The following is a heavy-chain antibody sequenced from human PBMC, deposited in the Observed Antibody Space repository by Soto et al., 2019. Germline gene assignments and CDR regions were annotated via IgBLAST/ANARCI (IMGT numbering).Heavy chain of an antibody. J-gene: IGHJ3*02. V-gene: IGHV3-66*01. CDR2: IYTGVGGGT. D-gene: IGHD3-10*01. Sequence: GGSLRLSCAASGFTVSSKYMNWVRQAPGKGLEWVSLIYTGVGGGTYYAASVEGRFTISRDNSKNTVYLQMNSLGAEDTAVYYCAGDYGSGNYYAFDIWGQGTVVTVSS. CDR3: AGDYGSGNYYAFDI. CDR1: GFTVSSKY.